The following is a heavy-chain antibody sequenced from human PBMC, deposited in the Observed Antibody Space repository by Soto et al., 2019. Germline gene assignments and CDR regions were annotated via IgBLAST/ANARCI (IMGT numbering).Heavy chain of an antibody. D-gene: IGHD6-13*01. V-gene: IGHV3-7*01. Sequence: EVQLVESGGGLVQPGGSLRLSCVDSGFTFSRYWMSWVRQAPVKGLEWVGNIKQDGSEENYVDSVKGRFTISRDNAKNSMYLQMNSLRVEDTAVYYCARIAASGRGWDLWGQGTTVVVSS. CDR2: IKQDGSEE. J-gene: IGHJ6*02. CDR3: ARIAASGRGWDL. CDR1: GFTFSRYW.